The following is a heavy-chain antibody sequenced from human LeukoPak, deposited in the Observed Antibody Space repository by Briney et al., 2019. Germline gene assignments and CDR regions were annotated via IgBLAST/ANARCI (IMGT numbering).Heavy chain of an antibody. V-gene: IGHV4-39*01. CDR1: GGSISSSSYY. CDR3: ASIAARPTYYYYYMDV. J-gene: IGHJ6*03. Sequence: PSETLSLTCTVSGGSISSSSYYWGWIRQPRGKGLEWIGSIYYSGSTYYNPSLKSRVTISVDTSKNQFSLKLSSVTAADTAVYYCASIAARPTYYYYYMDVWGKGTRVTVSS. D-gene: IGHD6-6*01. CDR2: IYYSGST.